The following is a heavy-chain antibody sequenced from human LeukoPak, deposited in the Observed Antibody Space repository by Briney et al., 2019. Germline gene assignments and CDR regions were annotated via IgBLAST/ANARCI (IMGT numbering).Heavy chain of an antibody. V-gene: IGHV3-23*01. CDR2: ISATTTNT. CDR1: GFTFSTYA. J-gene: IGHJ4*02. Sequence: GGSLRLSCAASGFTFSTYAMSWVRQAPGKGLEWVSTISATTTNTYYADSVKGRFTISRDYSKNTLYLQMNSLRAEDTALHYCAKRDLVYYFDYWGQGTPVTVSS. D-gene: IGHD2-8*02. CDR3: AKRDLVYYFDY.